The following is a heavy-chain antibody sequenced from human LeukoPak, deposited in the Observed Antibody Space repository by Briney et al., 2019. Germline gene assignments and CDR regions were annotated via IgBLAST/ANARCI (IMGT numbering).Heavy chain of an antibody. V-gene: IGHV4-39*07. CDR2: IYYSGST. CDR1: GGSISSSSYY. CDR3: ARAPTSWYFDY. Sequence: PSETLSLTCTVSGGSISSSSYYWGWIRQPPGKGLEWIGSIYYSGSTYYNPSLKSRVTISVDTSKNQFSLKLSSVTAADTAVYYCARAPTSWYFDYWGQGTPVTVSS. J-gene: IGHJ4*02. D-gene: IGHD6-13*01.